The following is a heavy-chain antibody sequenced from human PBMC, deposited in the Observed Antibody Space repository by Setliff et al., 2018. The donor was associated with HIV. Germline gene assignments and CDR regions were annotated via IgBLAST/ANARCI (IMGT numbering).Heavy chain of an antibody. CDR3: VKARVDGDYYYYYYMDV. J-gene: IGHJ6*03. CDR1: GFTFSSYA. D-gene: IGHD4-17*01. V-gene: IGHV3-64D*09. Sequence: GGSLRLSCSASGFTFSSYAMHWVRQAPGRGLEYVSAISSNGGSTYYADSVKGRFTISRDNSKNTLYLQMSSLRAEDTAVYYCVKARVDGDYYYYYYMDVWGKGTTVTVSS. CDR2: ISSNGGST.